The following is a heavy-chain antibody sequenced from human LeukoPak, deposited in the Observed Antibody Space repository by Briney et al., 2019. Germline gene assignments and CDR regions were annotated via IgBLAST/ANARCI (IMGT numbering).Heavy chain of an antibody. CDR2: ISSSSSYI. Sequence: GGSLRLSCAASGFTFSSYSMNWVRQAPGKGLEWVSSISSSSSYIYYADSVKGRFTISRDNSKNTLYLQMNSLRAEDTAVYYCARDQAQEGYYYGMDVWGQGTTVTVSS. V-gene: IGHV3-21*01. CDR3: ARDQAQEGYYYGMDV. J-gene: IGHJ6*02. CDR1: GFTFSSYS.